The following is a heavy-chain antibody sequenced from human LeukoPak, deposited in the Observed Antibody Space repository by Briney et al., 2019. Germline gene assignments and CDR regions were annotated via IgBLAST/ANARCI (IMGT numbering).Heavy chain of an antibody. CDR1: GFIFSSYG. D-gene: IGHD2-2*01. CDR2: IWYDGSNK. CDR3: ARRYCSSTSCYFSNWFNP. Sequence: GGSLRLSCAASGFIFSSYGMHWVRQAPGKGLEWVAVIWYDGSNKNYADSVKGRFTISRDNSKNTLYLQMNSLRAEDTAVYYCARRYCSSTSCYFSNWFNPWGQGTLVTVSS. V-gene: IGHV3-33*01. J-gene: IGHJ5*02.